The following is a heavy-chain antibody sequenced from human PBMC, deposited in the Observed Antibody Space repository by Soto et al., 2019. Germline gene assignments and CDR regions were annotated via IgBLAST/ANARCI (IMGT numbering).Heavy chain of an antibody. CDR1: GGSLSGYY. J-gene: IGHJ6*02. V-gene: IGHV4-34*01. CDR2: INHRGSS. Sequence: SETLSLTCAVNGGSLSGYYWSWIRQSPGKGLEWIGEINHRGSSDYNPSLKSRVTISIDASKNHVTLELTSVTAADTTVYYCARSDNRNSLYGVDVWGQGTAVTVSS. D-gene: IGHD1-7*01. CDR3: ARSDNRNSLYGVDV.